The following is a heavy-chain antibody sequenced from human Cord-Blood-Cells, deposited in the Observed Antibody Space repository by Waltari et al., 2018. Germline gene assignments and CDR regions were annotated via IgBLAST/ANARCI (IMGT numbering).Heavy chain of an antibody. Sequence: EVKLLESGGGFVQPGGSLRLSCAAPGVSFSSYALRWVRQAPGKGLEWVSAISGSGGSTYYADSVKGRFTISRDNSKNTLYLQMNSLRAEDTAVYYCAKMYSSSSWFDPWGQGTLVTVSS. CDR2: ISGSGGST. CDR3: AKMYSSSSWFDP. CDR1: GVSFSSYA. V-gene: IGHV3-23*01. J-gene: IGHJ5*02. D-gene: IGHD6-6*01.